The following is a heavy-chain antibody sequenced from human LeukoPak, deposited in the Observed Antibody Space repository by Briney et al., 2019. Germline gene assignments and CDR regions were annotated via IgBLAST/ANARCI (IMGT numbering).Heavy chain of an antibody. Sequence: SETLSLTCAVYGGSFSGYYWSWIRQPPGKGLEWIGEINHSGSTNYNPSLKSRVTISVDTSKNQFSLKLSSVTAADTAVYYCAREGRDTVTFGGVIVKYYYYYYMDVWGKGTTVTISS. CDR3: AREGRDTVTFGGVIVKYYYYYYMDV. CDR2: INHSGST. D-gene: IGHD3-16*02. V-gene: IGHV4-34*01. J-gene: IGHJ6*03. CDR1: GGSFSGYY.